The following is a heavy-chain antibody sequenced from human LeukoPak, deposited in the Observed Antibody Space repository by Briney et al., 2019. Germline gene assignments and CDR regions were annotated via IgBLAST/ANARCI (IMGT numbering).Heavy chain of an antibody. V-gene: IGHV3-30*04. CDR3: ARVHSSDWNAYFYYLDV. D-gene: IGHD6-19*01. J-gene: IGHJ6*03. Sequence: GGSLRLSCAASGFTFYNYAFHWVRQAPGKGLEWVALTSYDGSHKYYADSVKGRFTISSDISKNTLYLQMNSLRAEDTAVYYCARVHSSDWNAYFYYLDVWGKGTTVTVSS. CDR1: GFTFYNYA. CDR2: TSYDGSHK.